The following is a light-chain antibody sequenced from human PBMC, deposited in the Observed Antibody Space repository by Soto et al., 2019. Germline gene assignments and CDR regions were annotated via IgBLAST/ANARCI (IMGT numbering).Light chain of an antibody. Sequence: IVMTQSPATLSVSPGERATLFCRASHSVSSSLAWYQQKPGQAPRLLIHGASTRATGIPARFSGGGSGTEFTLTISSLQSEDFATYYCQHYNSYSEAFGQGTKVDTK. CDR2: GAS. V-gene: IGKV3-15*01. J-gene: IGKJ1*01. CDR3: QHYNSYSEA. CDR1: HSVSSS.